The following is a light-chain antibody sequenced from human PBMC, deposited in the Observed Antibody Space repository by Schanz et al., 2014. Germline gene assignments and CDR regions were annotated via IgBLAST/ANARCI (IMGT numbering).Light chain of an antibody. CDR2: GAS. CDR1: QSVTSSY. CDR3: QHRSNWRLP. V-gene: IGKV3D-20*02. J-gene: IGKJ4*01. Sequence: EIVLTQSPGTLSLSPGERATLSCRASQSVTSSYLAWYQQTPGQAPRLLIYGASSRATGIPDRFSGSGSGTVFTLTISSLEPEDFAVYYCQHRSNWRLPFGGGTKVEIK.